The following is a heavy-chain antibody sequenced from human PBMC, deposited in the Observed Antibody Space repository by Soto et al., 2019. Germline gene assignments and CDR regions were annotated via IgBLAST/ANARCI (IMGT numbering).Heavy chain of an antibody. CDR1: GGSISSYY. V-gene: IGHV4-59*01. CDR3: ASGDILTGYNDAFDI. Sequence: SETLSLTCTVSGGSISSYYWSWIRQPPGKGLEWIGYIYYSGSTNYNPSLKSRVTISVDTSKNQFSLKLSSVTAADTAVYYCASGDILTGYNDAFDIWGQGTMVTVS. CDR2: IYYSGST. J-gene: IGHJ3*02. D-gene: IGHD3-9*01.